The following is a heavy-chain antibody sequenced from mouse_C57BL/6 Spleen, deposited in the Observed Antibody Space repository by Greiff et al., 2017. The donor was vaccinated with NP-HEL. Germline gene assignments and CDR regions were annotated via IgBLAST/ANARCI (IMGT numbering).Heavy chain of an antibody. J-gene: IGHJ2*01. CDR2: IDPSDSET. CDR3: ARGILRSNYFDY. D-gene: IGHD1-1*01. CDR1: GYTFTSYW. V-gene: IGHV1-52*01. Sequence: QVQLKQPGAELVRPGSSVKLSCKASGYTFTSYWMHWVKQRPIQGLEWIGNIDPSDSETHYNQKFKDKATLTVDKSSSTAYMQLSSLTSEDSAVYYCARGILRSNYFDYWGQGTTLTVSS.